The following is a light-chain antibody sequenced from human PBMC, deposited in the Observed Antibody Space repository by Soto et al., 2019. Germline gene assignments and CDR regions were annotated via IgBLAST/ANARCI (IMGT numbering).Light chain of an antibody. Sequence: QSVLTQPPSVSGAPGQRVTVSCTGSSSNIGAGYDVHWYQQLPGTAPKLLIYANNNRPSGVPDRFSGSKSVTSASLAITGLQAEDEADYYCQSYDSSLSGSRVFATGTKVTVL. CDR1: SSNIGAGYD. J-gene: IGLJ1*01. V-gene: IGLV1-40*01. CDR3: QSYDSSLSGSRV. CDR2: ANN.